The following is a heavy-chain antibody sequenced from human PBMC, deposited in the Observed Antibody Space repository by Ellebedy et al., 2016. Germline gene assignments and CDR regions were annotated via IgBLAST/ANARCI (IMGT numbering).Heavy chain of an antibody. CDR3: ARGVLRYFLHYYYYGMDV. CDR2: INHSGST. D-gene: IGHD3-9*01. V-gene: IGHV4-34*01. Sequence: GSLRLXXAVYGGSFSGYYWSWIRQPPGKGLEWIGEINHSGSTNYNPSLKSRVTISVDTSKNQFSLKLSSVTAADTAVYYCARGVLRYFLHYYYYGMDVWGQGTTVTVSS. CDR1: GGSFSGYY. J-gene: IGHJ6*02.